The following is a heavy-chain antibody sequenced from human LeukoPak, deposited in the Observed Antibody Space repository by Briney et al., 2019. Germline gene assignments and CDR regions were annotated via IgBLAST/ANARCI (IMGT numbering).Heavy chain of an antibody. D-gene: IGHD3-10*01. Sequence: GGSLRLSCAASGFDFGNYFMTWVRQGPGKGLEWVSVISDSGADTYYADSVKGRFTASRDNSRNTLYLQMNSLRAEDTALYYCAKKIRTAPGHNWFDPWGQGTLVTVSS. J-gene: IGHJ5*02. CDR1: GFDFGNYF. CDR2: ISDSGADT. CDR3: AKKIRTAPGHNWFDP. V-gene: IGHV3-23*01.